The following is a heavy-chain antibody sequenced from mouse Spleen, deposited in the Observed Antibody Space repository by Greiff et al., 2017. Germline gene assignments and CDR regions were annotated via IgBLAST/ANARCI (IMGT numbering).Heavy chain of an antibody. CDR1: GYTFTSYW. V-gene: IGHV1-55*01. D-gene: IGHD3-2*02. Sequence: QVQLQQSGAELVKPGASVKMSCKASGYTFTSYWITWVKQRPGQGLEWIGDIYPGSGSTNYNEKFKSKATLTVDTSSSTAYMQLSSLTSEDSAVYYCARERDSSGYNYWGQGTTLTVSS. CDR3: ARERDSSGYNY. J-gene: IGHJ2*01. CDR2: IYPGSGST.